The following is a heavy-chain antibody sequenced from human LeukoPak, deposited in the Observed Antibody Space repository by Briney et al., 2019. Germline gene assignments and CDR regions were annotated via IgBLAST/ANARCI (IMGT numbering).Heavy chain of an antibody. J-gene: IGHJ6*02. V-gene: IGHV1-8*01. D-gene: IGHD1-26*01. CDR3: ARLAGHSGIAYGMDV. Sequence: ASVKVSCKASGYTFTSYDINWVRQATGQGLEWMGWMNPNSGNTGYAQKFQGRVTMTRNTSISTAYMELSSLRSEGTAVYYCARLAGHSGIAYGMDVWGQGTTVTVSS. CDR1: GYTFTSYD. CDR2: MNPNSGNT.